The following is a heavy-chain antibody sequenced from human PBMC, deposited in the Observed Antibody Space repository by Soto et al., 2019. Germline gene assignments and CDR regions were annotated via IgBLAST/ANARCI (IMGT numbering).Heavy chain of an antibody. CDR3: ARGYSSYRGYYYGMDV. Sequence: SGPTLVKPTQTLTLTCTFSGFSLSTSGVGVGWIRQPPGKALEWLALIYWNDDKRYSPSLKSRLTITKDTSKNQVVLTMTNMDPVDTATYYCARGYSSYRGYYYGMDVWGQGTTVTVSS. CDR1: GFSLSTSGVG. D-gene: IGHD6-13*01. J-gene: IGHJ6*02. CDR2: IYWNDDK. V-gene: IGHV2-5*01.